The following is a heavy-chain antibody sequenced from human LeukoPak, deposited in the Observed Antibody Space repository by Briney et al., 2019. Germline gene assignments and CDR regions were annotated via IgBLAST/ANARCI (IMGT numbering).Heavy chain of an antibody. CDR2: ISYDGSNK. J-gene: IGHJ5*02. Sequence: GGSLRLSCAASGFTFSSYGMPWVRQAPGKGLEWVAVISYDGSNKYYADSVKGRFTISRDNSKNTLYLQMNSLRAEDTAVYYCAKDSSGWFDPWGQGTLVTVSS. V-gene: IGHV3-30*18. CDR1: GFTFSSYG. CDR3: AKDSSGWFDP.